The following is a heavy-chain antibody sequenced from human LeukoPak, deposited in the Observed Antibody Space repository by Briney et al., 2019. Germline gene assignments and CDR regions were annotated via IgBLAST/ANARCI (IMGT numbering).Heavy chain of an antibody. CDR1: GYTFTSYY. J-gene: IGHJ3*02. CDR2: IKSSGDST. D-gene: IGHD2-21*02. V-gene: IGHV1-46*01. Sequence: ASVKVSCKASGYTFTSYYMHWVRQAPGQGLEWMGIIKSSGDSTRYAQKFQGRVTMTRDMSTSTVFMELRSLRSDDTAVYYCARGGNCGGDCEALDIWGQGTKVTVSS. CDR3: ARGGNCGGDCEALDI.